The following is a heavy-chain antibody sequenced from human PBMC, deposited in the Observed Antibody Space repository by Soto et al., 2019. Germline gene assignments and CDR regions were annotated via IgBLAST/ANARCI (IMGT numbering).Heavy chain of an antibody. D-gene: IGHD1-26*01. V-gene: IGHV4-59*08. CDR1: GGSIGRYH. CDR3: ARHSGVSGTLSYYFDH. CDR2: IHYSGIT. J-gene: IGHJ4*02. Sequence: SETLSLTCTVSGGSIGRYHWSWIRQPPGKGLEWIGYIHYSGITNYNPSLKSRVTISVDTSKNQFSLKLSSVTAADTAVYYCARHSGVSGTLSYYFDHWGQGTLVTVS.